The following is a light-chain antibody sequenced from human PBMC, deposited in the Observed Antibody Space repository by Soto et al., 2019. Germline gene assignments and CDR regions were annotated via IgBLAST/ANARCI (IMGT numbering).Light chain of an antibody. CDR3: VQHYSYPLT. CDR2: EAS. Sequence: DIHMTQSPSSLSASVGDRVTITCRASQSISGYLNWYQQKPGKAPERLIYEASVLQSGVPSRFSGSGSGTEFTLTVSSLQPEDFATYYCVQHYSYPLTFGGGTKVDI. J-gene: IGKJ4*01. V-gene: IGKV1-17*01. CDR1: QSISGY.